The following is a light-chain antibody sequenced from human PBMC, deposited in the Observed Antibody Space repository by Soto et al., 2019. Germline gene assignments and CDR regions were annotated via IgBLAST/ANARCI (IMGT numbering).Light chain of an antibody. J-gene: IGLJ1*01. CDR3: NSYTSISTLV. CDR1: SGDVGGYNY. CDR2: DVS. V-gene: IGLV2-14*01. Sequence: QSVLTQPASVSGSPGQSITISCTGTSGDVGGYNYVSWYQQHPGKAPKLMIYDVSNRPSGVSNRFSGSKSGNTASLTISGLQAEDEADYYCNSYTSISTLVVGTGT.